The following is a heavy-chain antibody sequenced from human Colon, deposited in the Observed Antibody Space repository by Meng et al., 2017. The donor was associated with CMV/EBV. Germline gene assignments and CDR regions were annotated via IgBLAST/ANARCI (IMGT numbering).Heavy chain of an antibody. CDR1: GGSFSGDY. V-gene: IGHV4-34*01. CDR3: ASILFAAAAGGWGGY. J-gene: IGHJ4*02. CDR2: INHSGST. Sequence: QVQLREWGAGLLKPSETLALTCAVDGGSFSGDYWSWIRQPPGKGLEWIGEINHSGSTNYNPSLKSRVTISVDTSKNQFSLKLSSVTAADTAVYYCASILFAAAAGGWGGYWGQGTLVTVSS. D-gene: IGHD6-13*01.